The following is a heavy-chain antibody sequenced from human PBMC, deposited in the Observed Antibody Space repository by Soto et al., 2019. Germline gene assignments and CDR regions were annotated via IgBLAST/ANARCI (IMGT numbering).Heavy chain of an antibody. CDR1: GFTFSSYA. Sequence: GGSLRLSCAASGFTFSSYAMHWVRQAPGKGLEWVAVISYDGSNKYYADSVKGRFTISRDNSKNTLYLQMNSLRAEDTAVYYCARDYYDSSGYPWLLDYWGQGTLVTVSS. D-gene: IGHD3-22*01. CDR2: ISYDGSNK. CDR3: ARDYYDSSGYPWLLDY. J-gene: IGHJ4*02. V-gene: IGHV3-30-3*01.